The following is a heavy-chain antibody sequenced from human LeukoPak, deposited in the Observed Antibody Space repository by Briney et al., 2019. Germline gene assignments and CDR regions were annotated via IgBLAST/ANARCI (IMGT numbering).Heavy chain of an antibody. D-gene: IGHD2-15*01. J-gene: IGHJ4*02. CDR1: GFTFSSYG. CDR2: IRYDGSNK. Sequence: GGSLRLSCAASGFTFSSYGMHWVRQAPGKGLEWVAFIRYDGSNKYYADSVKGRFTISRGNSKNTLYLQMNSLRAEDTAVYYCAKDLGYCSGGSCYSSDYFDYWGQGTLVTVSS. CDR3: AKDLGYCSGGSCYSSDYFDY. V-gene: IGHV3-30*02.